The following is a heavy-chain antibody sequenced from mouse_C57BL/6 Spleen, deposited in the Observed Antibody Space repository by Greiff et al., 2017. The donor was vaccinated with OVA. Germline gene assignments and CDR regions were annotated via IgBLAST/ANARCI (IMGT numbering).Heavy chain of an antibody. J-gene: IGHJ4*01. CDR2: IRNKANGYTT. D-gene: IGHD1-1*01. CDR1: GFTFTDYY. V-gene: IGHV7-3*01. Sequence: EVKVVESGGGLVQPGGSLSLSCAASGFTFTDYYMSWVRQPPGQALEWLGFIRNKANGYTTEYSASVKGRFTISRDNSQSILYLQMNALRAEDSAAYYCARSHYYGTPYAMDYWGQGTSVTVSS. CDR3: ARSHYYGTPYAMDY.